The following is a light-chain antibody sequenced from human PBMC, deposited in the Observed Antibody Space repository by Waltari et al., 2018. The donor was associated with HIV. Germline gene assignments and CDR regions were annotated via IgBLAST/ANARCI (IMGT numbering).Light chain of an antibody. CDR2: EVT. CDR3: SSYAGSKNLVV. CDR1: RSDVGGYNY. V-gene: IGLV2-8*01. J-gene: IGLJ2*01. Sequence: QSALTQPPSASGSPGQSVTISCTGTRSDVGGYNYVPWYQQHPGQAPKLMIYEVTKRPSGVPDRFSGSRSGNTASLTVSGLQAEDEADYFCSSYAGSKNLVVFGGGTKLTVL.